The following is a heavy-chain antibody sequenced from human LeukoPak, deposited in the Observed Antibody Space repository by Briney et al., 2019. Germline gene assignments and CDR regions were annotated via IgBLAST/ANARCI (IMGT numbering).Heavy chain of an antibody. CDR2: IYYSGST. Sequence: SETLSLTCTVSGGSISSYYWSWIRQPPGKGLEWIGYIYYSGSTNYNPSLKSRVTISVDTSKNQFSLKLSSVTAADTAVYYCARDPRYCTNGVCYSNWYFDLWGRGTLVTVSS. CDR3: ARDPRYCTNGVCYSNWYFDL. J-gene: IGHJ2*01. V-gene: IGHV4-59*01. D-gene: IGHD2-8*01. CDR1: GGSISSYY.